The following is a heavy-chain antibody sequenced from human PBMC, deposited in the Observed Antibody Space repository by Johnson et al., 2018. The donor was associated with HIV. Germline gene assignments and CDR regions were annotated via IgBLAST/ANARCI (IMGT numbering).Heavy chain of an antibody. CDR2: TWYDGSNQ. V-gene: IGHV3-33*01. D-gene: IGHD1-26*01. CDR3: ARDSEWELGQEGAFDI. J-gene: IGHJ3*02. Sequence: QVQLLESGGGVVQPGRSLRLSCAASGFTFSTYGMHWVRQAPGKGLEWVAVTWYDGSNQYYADSVKGRFTISRDNSKNTLYLQMNSLRAEDTAVYYCARDSEWELGQEGAFDIWGQGTMVTVSS. CDR1: GFTFSTYG.